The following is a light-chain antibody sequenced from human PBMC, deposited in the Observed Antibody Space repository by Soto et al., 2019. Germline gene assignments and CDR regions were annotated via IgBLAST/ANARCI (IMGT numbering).Light chain of an antibody. CDR2: AAS. V-gene: IGKV1-39*01. Sequence: DIQMTQSPSSLSASVGDRVTITCRASQSISSYLNWYQQKPGKAPKLLIYAASSLQSGVPSRFSGSGSGTDFTLTISSLQPEDFATYYCQQSYSTPRTFDQETKVEIK. CDR3: QQSYSTPRT. J-gene: IGKJ1*01. CDR1: QSISSY.